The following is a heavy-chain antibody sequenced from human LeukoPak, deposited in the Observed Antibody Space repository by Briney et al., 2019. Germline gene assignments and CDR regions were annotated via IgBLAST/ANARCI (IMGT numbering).Heavy chain of an antibody. CDR1: GYSFTDYF. CDR3: ARLSSATRHWLAASDI. V-gene: IGHV1-2*06. Sequence: ASVTVSCMASGYSFTDYFLYWVRQAPGQGLEWMGRINPDAGDTNYAQTFQGRITMTRDTSISTAYMELSSLKSDDTAVYYCARLSSATRHWLAASDIWRRGRVVTVSS. J-gene: IGHJ3*02. D-gene: IGHD6-19*01. CDR2: INPDAGDT.